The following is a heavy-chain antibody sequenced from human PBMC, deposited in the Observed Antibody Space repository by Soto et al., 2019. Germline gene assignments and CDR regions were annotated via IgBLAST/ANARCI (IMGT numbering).Heavy chain of an antibody. CDR1: GFTFSSYW. V-gene: IGHV3-74*01. Sequence: PVGSLRLSCAASGFTFSSYWMHWVRQAPGKGLVWVSRINSDGSSTSYADSVKGRFTISRDNAKNTLYLQMNSLRAEDTAVYYCARDRSRYYDILNWFDPWGQGTLVTVSS. D-gene: IGHD3-9*01. CDR2: INSDGSST. CDR3: ARDRSRYYDILNWFDP. J-gene: IGHJ5*02.